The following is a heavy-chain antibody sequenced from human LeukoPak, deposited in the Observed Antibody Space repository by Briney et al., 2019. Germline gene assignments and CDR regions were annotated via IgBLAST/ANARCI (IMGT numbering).Heavy chain of an antibody. J-gene: IGHJ5*02. D-gene: IGHD6-19*01. CDR3: ARDRGWYNWFDP. V-gene: IGHV4-39*06. CDR2: IYQSGRT. Sequence: TSETLSLTCTVSGGSISSSSYYAGWIRQPPGKGLEWMGSIYQSGRTYYNPSLNSRVTISVDTSKNQFALKLSSGTAADTAVYYCARDRGWYNWFDPWGQGTLVTVSS. CDR1: GGSISSSSYY.